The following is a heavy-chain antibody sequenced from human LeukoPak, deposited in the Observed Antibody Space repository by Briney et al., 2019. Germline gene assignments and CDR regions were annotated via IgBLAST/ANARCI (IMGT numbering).Heavy chain of an antibody. CDR1: VGSISSYY. J-gene: IGHJ4*02. D-gene: IGHD5-24*01. CDR2: IYYSGST. CDR3: ARGPGGWLQLFGYYFDY. Sequence: PSETLSLTCTVSVGSISSYYWSWIRQPPGKGLEWIGYIYYSGSTNYNPSLKSRVTISVDTSKNQFSLKLSSVTAADTAVYYCARGPGGWLQLFGYYFDYWGQGTLVTVSS. V-gene: IGHV4-59*01.